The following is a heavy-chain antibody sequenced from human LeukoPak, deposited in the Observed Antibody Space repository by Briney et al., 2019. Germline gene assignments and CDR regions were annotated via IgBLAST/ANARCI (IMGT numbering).Heavy chain of an antibody. J-gene: IGHJ3*02. CDR3: ARDRISGVYCGGDCYSGILDI. D-gene: IGHD2-21*02. Sequence: ASVKVCCKAFGYTFTSYYMHWVRQAPGQGLEWMGIINPSGGSTSYAQKFQGRVTMTRDTSTSTVYMEVSSLRSEDTAVYHCARDRISGVYCGGDCYSGILDIWGQGTMVTVSS. CDR1: GYTFTSYY. CDR2: INPSGGST. V-gene: IGHV1-46*01.